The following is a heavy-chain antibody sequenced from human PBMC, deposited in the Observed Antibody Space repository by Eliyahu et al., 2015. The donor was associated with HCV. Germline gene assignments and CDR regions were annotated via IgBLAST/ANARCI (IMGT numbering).Heavy chain of an antibody. D-gene: IGHD3-16*02. Sequence: QVQLVESGGGLVKPGGSLXXSXXXSGFTFSXYYMSWIRQTPGKGLEWVSYISSSGTAIYYADSVKGRFTMSRDNAKNSLYLQMNSLRAEDTAVYYCVRCTGTYRYWVNLDYWGQGSLVTVSS. CDR2: ISSSGTAI. CDR3: VRCTGTYRYWVNLDY. J-gene: IGHJ4*02. CDR1: GFTFSXYY. V-gene: IGHV3-11*01.